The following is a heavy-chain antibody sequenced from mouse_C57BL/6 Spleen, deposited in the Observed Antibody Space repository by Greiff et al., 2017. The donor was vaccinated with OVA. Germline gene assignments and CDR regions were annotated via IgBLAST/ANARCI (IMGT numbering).Heavy chain of an antibody. V-gene: IGHV1-64*01. Sequence: QVQLQQPGAELVKPGASVKLSCKASGYTFTSYWMHWVKQRPGQGLEWIGMIHPNSGSTNYNEKFKNKATLTVDKSSSTAYMQLSSLTSEDSAVYYGARSDYGSNYAMDYWGQGTSVTVSS. CDR2: IHPNSGST. CDR3: ARSDYGSNYAMDY. D-gene: IGHD1-1*01. CDR1: GYTFTSYW. J-gene: IGHJ4*01.